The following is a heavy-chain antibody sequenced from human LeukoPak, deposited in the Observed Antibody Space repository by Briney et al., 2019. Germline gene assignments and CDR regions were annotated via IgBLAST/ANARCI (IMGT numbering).Heavy chain of an antibody. Sequence: GGSLRLSCAASGFTFINYAMSWVRQAPGKGLELVSAISGSGGSTYYADSVKGRFTISRENSQNTLYLQMNSLRAEDTAVYYCARVAYSSGWYAFDYWGQGTLVTVSS. V-gene: IGHV3-23*01. CDR1: GFTFINYA. D-gene: IGHD6-19*01. J-gene: IGHJ4*02. CDR3: ARVAYSSGWYAFDY. CDR2: ISGSGGST.